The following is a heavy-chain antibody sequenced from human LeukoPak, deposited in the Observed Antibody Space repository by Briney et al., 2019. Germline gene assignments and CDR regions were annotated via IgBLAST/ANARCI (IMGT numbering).Heavy chain of an antibody. Sequence: PSETLSLTCAVYGGSFSGYYWSWIRQPPGKGLEWTGEINHSGSTNYNPSLKSRVTISVDTSKNQFSLKLSSVTAADTAVYYCARQSGSYGVYYYYMDVWGKGTTVTISS. CDR1: GGSFSGYY. D-gene: IGHD1-26*01. V-gene: IGHV4-34*01. CDR2: INHSGST. CDR3: ARQSGSYGVYYYYMDV. J-gene: IGHJ6*03.